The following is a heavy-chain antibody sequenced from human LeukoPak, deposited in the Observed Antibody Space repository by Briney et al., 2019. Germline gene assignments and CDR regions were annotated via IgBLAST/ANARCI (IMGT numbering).Heavy chain of an antibody. Sequence: SKTLSLTCTVSGYSISSGYYWGWIRQPPGKGLEWIGSIYHSGSTYYNPSLKSRVTISVDTSKNQFSLKLSSVTAADTAVYYCARSTTYSSSWHDAFDIWGQGTMVTVSS. D-gene: IGHD6-13*01. J-gene: IGHJ3*02. CDR2: IYHSGST. CDR1: GYSISSGYY. V-gene: IGHV4-38-2*02. CDR3: ARSTTYSSSWHDAFDI.